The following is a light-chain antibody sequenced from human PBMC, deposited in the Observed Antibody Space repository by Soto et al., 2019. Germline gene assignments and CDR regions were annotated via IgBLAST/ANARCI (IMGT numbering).Light chain of an antibody. J-gene: IGLJ3*02. CDR2: EVS. CDR3: CSYTSSSTWV. CDR1: SSDVGGYNY. V-gene: IGLV2-14*01. Sequence: QSALTQPASVSGSPGQSITISCTGTSSDVGGYNYVSWYQQHPGKAPKLMIYEVSNRPSGVSNRFSGSKSGNTASLTVFGLQLEDEADYHCCSYTSSSTWVFGGGTKLTVL.